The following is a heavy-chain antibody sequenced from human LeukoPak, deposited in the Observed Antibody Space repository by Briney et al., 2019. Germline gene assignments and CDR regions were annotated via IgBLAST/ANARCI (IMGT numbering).Heavy chain of an antibody. Sequence: GGSLRLSCVASGFTFGASSMDWVRQAPGKGLEWVASITTSGTTKNYADSVKGRFTISRDSAKNSLYLQMNSLRAEDTAVYYCARGYGDYAYYFDYWGQGTLVTVSS. J-gene: IGHJ4*02. V-gene: IGHV3-21*01. CDR2: ITTSGTTK. CDR1: GFTFGASS. D-gene: IGHD4-17*01. CDR3: ARGYGDYAYYFDY.